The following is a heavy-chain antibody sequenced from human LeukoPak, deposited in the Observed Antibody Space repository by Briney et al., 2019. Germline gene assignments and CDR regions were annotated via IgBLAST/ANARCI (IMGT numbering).Heavy chain of an antibody. CDR3: ARDSYYDSSGYYYGTGDFDY. V-gene: IGHV3-48*03. J-gene: IGHJ4*02. CDR2: ISSSGSTI. CDR1: GFTFSSYE. Sequence: GGSLRLSCAASGFTFSSYEMNWVRQAPGKGLEWVSYISSSGSTIYYADSVKGRFTISRDNAKNSLYLQMNSLRAEDTAVYYCARDSYYDSSGYYYGTGDFDYWGQGTLVTVSS. D-gene: IGHD3-22*01.